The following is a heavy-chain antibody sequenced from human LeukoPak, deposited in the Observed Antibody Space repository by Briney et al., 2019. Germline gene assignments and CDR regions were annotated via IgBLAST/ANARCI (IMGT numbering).Heavy chain of an antibody. Sequence: PSETLSLTCTVSGGSISSSSYYWGWIRQPPGKGLEWIGYIYYSGSTNYNPSLKSRVTISVDTSKNQFSLKLSSVTAADTAVYYCVARVAAAGNQVGVGDYWGQGTLVTVSS. CDR2: IYYSGST. CDR1: GGSISSSSYY. D-gene: IGHD6-13*01. J-gene: IGHJ4*02. V-gene: IGHV4-61*05. CDR3: VARVAAAGNQVGVGDY.